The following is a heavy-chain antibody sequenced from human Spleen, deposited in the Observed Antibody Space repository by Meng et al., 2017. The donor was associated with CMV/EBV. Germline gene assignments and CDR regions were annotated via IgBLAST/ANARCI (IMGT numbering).Heavy chain of an antibody. CDR2: IRYDGSNK. V-gene: IGHV3-30*02. CDR3: ARVGLRCSSTICYRCAYDY. D-gene: IGHD2-2*02. J-gene: IGHJ4*02. CDR1: GFTFSTYG. Sequence: GGSLRLSCAASGFTFSTYGMHWVRQAPGKGLEWVAFIRYDGSNKDYGDSVKGRFTISRDNAKNSLYLQMNSLRAEDTAVYYCARVGLRCSSTICYRCAYDYWGQGTLVTVSS.